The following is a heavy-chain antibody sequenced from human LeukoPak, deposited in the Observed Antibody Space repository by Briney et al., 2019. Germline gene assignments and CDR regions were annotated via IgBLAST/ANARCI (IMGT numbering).Heavy chain of an antibody. CDR1: GGTFSSYA. D-gene: IGHD4-17*01. CDR2: IIPILGIA. J-gene: IGHJ4*02. V-gene: IGHV1-69*04. CDR3: AKDTLLTTVSPFDY. Sequence: SVKVSCKASGGTFSSYAISWVRQAPGQGLEWMGRIIPILGIANYAQKFQGRVTITADKSTSTAYMELSSLRSEDTAVYYCAKDTLLTTVSPFDYWGQGTLVTVSS.